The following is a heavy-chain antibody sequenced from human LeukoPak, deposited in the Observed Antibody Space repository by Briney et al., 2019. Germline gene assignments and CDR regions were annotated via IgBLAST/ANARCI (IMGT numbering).Heavy chain of an antibody. CDR3: ATYYYDSSGPIYYFDY. CDR2: IYTSGST. J-gene: IGHJ4*02. V-gene: IGHV4-4*07. D-gene: IGHD3-22*01. CDR1: GGSISSYY. Sequence: PSETLSLTCTVSGGSISSYYWSWIRQPAGKGLEWIGRIYTSGSTNHNPSLKSRVTMSVDTSKNQFSLKLSSVTAADTAVYYCATYYYDSSGPIYYFDYWGQGTLVTVSS.